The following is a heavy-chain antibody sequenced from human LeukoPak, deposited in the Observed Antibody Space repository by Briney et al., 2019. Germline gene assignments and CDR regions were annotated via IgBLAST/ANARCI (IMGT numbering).Heavy chain of an antibody. CDR3: TTDEGVDDYFDY. Sequence: PGGSLRLSCAASGFTFSSAWMSWVRQAPGEGLEWVGRILSKTDGGTTDYAAPVKGIFTISRDESKNMLYLQMNSLKTEDTAVYYCTTDEGVDDYFDYWGQGTLVTVSS. J-gene: IGHJ4*02. CDR2: ILSKTDGGTT. CDR1: GFTFSSAW. D-gene: IGHD3-10*01. V-gene: IGHV3-15*01.